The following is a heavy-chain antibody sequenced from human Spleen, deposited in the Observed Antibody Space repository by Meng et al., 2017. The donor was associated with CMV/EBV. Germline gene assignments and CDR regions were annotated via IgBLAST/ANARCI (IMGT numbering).Heavy chain of an antibody. Sequence: GGSLRLSCSVSGFTFNAYAMSWVRQAPGKGLEWVSAISGSGGSAYYADSLKGRSTISRDNSKNTLYLQMHSLRAEDTAVYYCAKVGPGYCSSTSCHVSWFDPWGQGTLVTVSS. CDR2: ISGSGGSA. D-gene: IGHD2-2*01. J-gene: IGHJ5*02. CDR1: GFTFNAYA. V-gene: IGHV3-23*01. CDR3: AKVGPGYCSSTSCHVSWFDP.